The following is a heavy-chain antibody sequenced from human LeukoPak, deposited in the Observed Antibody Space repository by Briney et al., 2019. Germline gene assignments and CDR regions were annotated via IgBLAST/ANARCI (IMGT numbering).Heavy chain of an antibody. CDR3: SRDSLSSCGGDCYSGLDV. V-gene: IGHV3-74*01. Sequence: GGSLRLSCAASGSTFSNYWMHWVRQAPGEALMWVSRIKSDGSSTTYADSMKGRFTISRDNAKNTLYLQMNSLRAEDTAVYYCSRDSLSSCGGDCYSGLDVWGQGTTVTVSS. CDR2: IKSDGSST. CDR1: GSTFSNYW. D-gene: IGHD2-21*02. J-gene: IGHJ6*02.